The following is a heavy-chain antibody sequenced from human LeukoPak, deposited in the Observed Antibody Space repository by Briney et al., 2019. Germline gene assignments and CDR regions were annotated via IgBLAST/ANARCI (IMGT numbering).Heavy chain of an antibody. V-gene: IGHV1-18*01. D-gene: IGHD3-22*01. CDR3: ARGLYYYDSSGYYFSY. J-gene: IGHJ4*02. CDR2: ISVYNGNT. Sequence: ASVKVSCKASGYTFTSYGISWVRHAPGKGLEWMRWISVYNGNTNYALKLQGRVTMITDTSTSTAYIELRSLRSDDTAVYYCARGLYYYDSSGYYFSYWGQGTLVTVSS. CDR1: GYTFTSYG.